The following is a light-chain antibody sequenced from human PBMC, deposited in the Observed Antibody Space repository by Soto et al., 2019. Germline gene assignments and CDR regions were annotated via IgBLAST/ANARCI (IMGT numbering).Light chain of an antibody. V-gene: IGKV1-5*01. CDR1: QSVGSW. CDR3: QQRSNWPPVT. CDR2: DAS. Sequence: AAVGDRVIITCRASQSVGSWLAWYQQKPGKAPKVLIYDASSLESGVPLRFSGSGSGTDFTLTISSLEPEDFAVYYCQQRSNWPPVTFGGGTKVDIK. J-gene: IGKJ4*01.